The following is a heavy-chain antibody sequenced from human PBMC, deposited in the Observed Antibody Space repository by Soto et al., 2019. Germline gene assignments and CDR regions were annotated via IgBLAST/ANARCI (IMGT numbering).Heavy chain of an antibody. V-gene: IGHV1-18*01. J-gene: IGHJ4*02. D-gene: IGHD1-26*01. Sequence: QVQLTQSGADVKMPGASVMVSCKATGQTYTKYGISWVRQAPGQGLEWLGWISANRGHTNYDPKFQGTVTMTTDTSTNTVYMELRSLATDDTAVYYCGRDGDEWDGRYLDSWGQGTLVTVSS. CDR3: GRDGDEWDGRYLDS. CDR2: ISANRGHT. CDR1: GQTYTKYG.